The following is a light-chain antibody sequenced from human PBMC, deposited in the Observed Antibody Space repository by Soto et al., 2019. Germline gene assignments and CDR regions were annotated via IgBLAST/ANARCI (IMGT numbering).Light chain of an antibody. V-gene: IGKV3-11*01. CDR3: QQRSNWIT. CDR1: QSVNNY. J-gene: IGKJ4*01. CDR2: DAS. Sequence: EIVLTQSPATLSLSPGERATLSCRASQSVNNYLAWYQNQPGQSPRLLIYDASNRATGIPARFSGSGSGTDLTLTSSRLEPEDFVVYYCQQRSNWITFGGGTKVEIK.